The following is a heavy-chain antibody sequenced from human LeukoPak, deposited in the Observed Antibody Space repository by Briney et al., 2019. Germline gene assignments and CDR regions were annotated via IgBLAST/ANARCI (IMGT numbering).Heavy chain of an antibody. CDR2: IGSSGGAI. CDR1: GFTFSDYG. D-gene: IGHD3-10*01. V-gene: IGHV3-21*04. J-gene: IGHJ4*02. CDR3: AKASRRELGFDY. Sequence: PGGSLRLSCAASGFTFSDYGMTWVRQAPGKGLEWVSSIGSSGGAIHYADSVKGRFTISRDNAKNSLYLQMNSLRAEDMALYYCAKASRRELGFDYWDQGTLVTVSS.